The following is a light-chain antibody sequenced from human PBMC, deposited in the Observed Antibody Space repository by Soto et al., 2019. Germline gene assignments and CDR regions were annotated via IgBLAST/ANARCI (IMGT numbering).Light chain of an antibody. CDR1: SSDVGGYNY. J-gene: IGLJ3*02. Sequence: QSALTQPASVSGSPGQSITISCTGTSSDVGGYNYVSWYQQHPGKAPKLMIYEVSNRPSGVSNRFSGSKSGNTASLTISGGQAEDEADYYCSSSTTSSTHWVFGGGTKLTVL. V-gene: IGLV2-14*01. CDR2: EVS. CDR3: SSSTTSSTHWV.